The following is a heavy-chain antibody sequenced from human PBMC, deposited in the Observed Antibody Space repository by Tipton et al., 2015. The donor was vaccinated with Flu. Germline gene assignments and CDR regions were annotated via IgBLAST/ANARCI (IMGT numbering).Heavy chain of an antibody. CDR2: IYTSGST. Sequence: TLSLTCTVSGGSISSYYWSWIRQPAGKGLEWIGRIYTSGSTNYNPSLKSRVTMSVDTSKNQFSLKLSSVTAADTAVYYCARERYYYDSSGYQYAFDIWGQGTMVTVSS. D-gene: IGHD3-22*01. CDR1: GGSISSYY. CDR3: ARERYYYDSSGYQYAFDI. V-gene: IGHV4-4*07. J-gene: IGHJ3*02.